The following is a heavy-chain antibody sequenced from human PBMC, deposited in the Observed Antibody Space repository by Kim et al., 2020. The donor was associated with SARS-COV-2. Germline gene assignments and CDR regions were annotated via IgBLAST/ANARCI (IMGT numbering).Heavy chain of an antibody. Sequence: ASVKVSCKVSGYTLTELSMHWVRQAPGKGLEWMGGFDPEDGETIYAQKFQGRVTMTEDTSTDTAYMELSSLRSEDTAVYYCATGLIGYSGYDSRYWGQGTLVTVSS. CDR2: FDPEDGET. D-gene: IGHD5-12*01. CDR1: GYTLTELS. J-gene: IGHJ4*02. CDR3: ATGLIGYSGYDSRY. V-gene: IGHV1-24*01.